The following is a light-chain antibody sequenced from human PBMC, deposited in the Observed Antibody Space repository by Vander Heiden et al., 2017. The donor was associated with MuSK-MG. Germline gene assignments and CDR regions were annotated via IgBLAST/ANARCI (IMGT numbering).Light chain of an antibody. V-gene: IGKV1-5*03. CDR3: QQDNSYSPYT. Sequence: DIQMTQSPSTLSASVGDRVTITCRASQSISSWLAWYQQKPWKAPKLLIYKASSLESGVPSRFSGSGYGTEFTLTISSRQPDDFASYYCQQDNSYSPYTFGQGTKLXIK. CDR1: QSISSW. J-gene: IGKJ2*01. CDR2: KAS.